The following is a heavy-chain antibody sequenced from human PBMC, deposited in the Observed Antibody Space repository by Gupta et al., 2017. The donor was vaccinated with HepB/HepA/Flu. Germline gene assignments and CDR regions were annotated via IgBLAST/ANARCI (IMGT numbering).Heavy chain of an antibody. J-gene: IGHJ5*02. CDR3: ARKKYYYDTSDLGWFDP. CDR1: GFTFSSCW. V-gene: IGHV3-7*03. D-gene: IGHD3-22*01. Sequence: EEQLVESGGGLVQPGGSLRLSCAASGFTFSSCWMTWVRQAPGKGLEWVATINQDGSEKHYVDSVKGRFTISRDNAKNSLHLQMNSLRADDTAVYYCARKKYYYDTSDLGWFDPWGRGILVTVSS. CDR2: INQDGSEK.